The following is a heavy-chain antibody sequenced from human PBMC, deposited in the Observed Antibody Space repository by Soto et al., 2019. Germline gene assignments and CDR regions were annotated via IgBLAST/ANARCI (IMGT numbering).Heavy chain of an antibody. J-gene: IGHJ4*02. V-gene: IGHV3-9*01. CDR1: GFTFDDYA. CDR3: AKDIGKGIVVVPAAMVY. Sequence: GGSLRLSCAASGFTFDDYAMHWVRQAPGKGLEWVSGISWNSGSIGYADSVKGRFTISRDNAKNSLYLQMNSLRAEDTALYYCAKDIGKGIVVVPAAMVYWGQGTLVTVSS. D-gene: IGHD2-2*01. CDR2: ISWNSGSI.